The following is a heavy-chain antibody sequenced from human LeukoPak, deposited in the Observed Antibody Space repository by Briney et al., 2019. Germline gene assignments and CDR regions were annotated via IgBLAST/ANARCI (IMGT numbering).Heavy chain of an antibody. J-gene: IGHJ4*02. Sequence: SETLSLTCTVSGGSISSYYWSWIRQPPGKGLEWIGYIYYSGSTNYNPSLKSRVTISVDTSKNQFSLKLSSVTAADTAVYYCARSSYVRWLVTYFYYWGQGTLVTVSS. CDR3: ARSSYVRWLVTYFYY. V-gene: IGHV4-59*08. CDR1: GGSISSYY. D-gene: IGHD6-19*01. CDR2: IYYSGST.